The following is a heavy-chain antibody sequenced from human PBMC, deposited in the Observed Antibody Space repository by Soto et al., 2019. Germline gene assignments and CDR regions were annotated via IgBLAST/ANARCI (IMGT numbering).Heavy chain of an antibody. J-gene: IGHJ4*02. D-gene: IGHD6-19*01. CDR3: ARSVEGHFDY. Sequence: EVQLVESGGDLVQRGGSLRLSCVASGFNFKIYSMNWVRQAPGKGLEWFAYITSDTKTIKYVDSVKGRFTISRDNDRKLVYLHMNSLRDEDTAVYYCARSVEGHFDYWGQGTVVTVSS. CDR1: GFNFKIYS. V-gene: IGHV3-48*02. CDR2: ITSDTKTI.